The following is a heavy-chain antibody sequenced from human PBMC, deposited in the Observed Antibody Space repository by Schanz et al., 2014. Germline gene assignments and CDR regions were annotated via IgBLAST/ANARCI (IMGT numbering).Heavy chain of an antibody. CDR3: AKGRSSSWSDPEYFDY. V-gene: IGHV3-23*01. D-gene: IGHD6-13*01. Sequence: EGQLLESGGGLVQPGGSLRLSCAASGFTFSSYGMSWVCQAPGKGLEWVSGISSSGSTYYADSVKGRFTISRDNSKNTLYLQMNSLRAEDTAVYYCAKGRSSSWSDPEYFDYWGQGTLVTVSS. CDR2: ISSSGST. J-gene: IGHJ4*02. CDR1: GFTFSSYG.